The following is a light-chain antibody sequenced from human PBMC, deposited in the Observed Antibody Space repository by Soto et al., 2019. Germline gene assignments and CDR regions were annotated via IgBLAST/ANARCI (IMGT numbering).Light chain of an antibody. CDR3: LHHNSYPLT. CDR2: ATS. J-gene: IGKJ4*01. Sequence: DIQMTQSPSSLSASVGDRVTITCRASQGIRNDLGWYQQKPGKAPKRLIYATSSLQSGVPSRFSGSGYGTDFTHRNSGLQPEDFAPYYYLHHNSYPLTFGGGTKVEIK. CDR1: QGIRND. V-gene: IGKV1-17*01.